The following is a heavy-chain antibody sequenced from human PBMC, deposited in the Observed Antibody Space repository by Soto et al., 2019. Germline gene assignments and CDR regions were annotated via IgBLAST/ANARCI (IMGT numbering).Heavy chain of an antibody. Sequence: QVQLVQSGAEVKKPGASVKVSCKASGYTFTSYGISWVRQAPRQGLEWMGWISDYNGNTNYAQKLQGRVTMTTDTSPTTAYMELRSVRSADTAVYYCARYSMVRGVIANWFDPWGHGTLVTVCS. J-gene: IGHJ5*02. CDR3: ARYSMVRGVIANWFDP. D-gene: IGHD3-10*01. V-gene: IGHV1-18*04. CDR1: GYTFTSYG. CDR2: ISDYNGNT.